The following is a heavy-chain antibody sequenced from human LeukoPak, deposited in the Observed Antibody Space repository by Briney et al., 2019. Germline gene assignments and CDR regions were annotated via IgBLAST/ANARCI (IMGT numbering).Heavy chain of an antibody. Sequence: GGSLRLSCAASGVTFTDYAMSWVRQAPGKGREWVSALSGSGGSTYYADSVKGRFTISRDNAKNSLYLQMNSLRAEDTAVYYCARVAPKPGDYWGQGTLVTVSS. V-gene: IGHV3-23*01. CDR1: GVTFTDYA. J-gene: IGHJ4*02. CDR3: ARVAPKPGDY. CDR2: LSGSGGST.